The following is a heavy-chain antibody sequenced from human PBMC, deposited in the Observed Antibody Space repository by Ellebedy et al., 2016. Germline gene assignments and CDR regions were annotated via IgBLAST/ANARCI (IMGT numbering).Heavy chain of an antibody. D-gene: IGHD2-15*01. CDR2: IRNKANSYTT. CDR3: ARGDCFGGTCYGDGLDL. CDR1: GFTFSDHY. Sequence: GESLKISCAASGFTFSDHYMEWVRQAPGKGLEWVGRIRNKANSYTTDYGASVKGRFTISRDDSQKSLYLQMNSLKTEDTAVYYCARGDCFGGTCYGDGLDLWGQGTMVTVSS. J-gene: IGHJ3*01. V-gene: IGHV3-72*01.